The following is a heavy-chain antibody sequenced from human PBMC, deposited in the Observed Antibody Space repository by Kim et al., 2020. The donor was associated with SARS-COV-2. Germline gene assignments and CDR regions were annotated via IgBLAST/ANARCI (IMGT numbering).Heavy chain of an antibody. V-gene: IGHV4-59*01. CDR2: IYYTGNT. Sequence: SETLYLTCGVSGDSIRYYYWSWIRQPPGKGLEWIGYIYYTGNTNYNPSLKSRVTISVDTSKNQFSLKLNSVTAADTAVYYCASLAAGYGMDVWGQGTTVT. CDR1: GDSIRYYY. J-gene: IGHJ6*02. D-gene: IGHD6-13*01. CDR3: ASLAAGYGMDV.